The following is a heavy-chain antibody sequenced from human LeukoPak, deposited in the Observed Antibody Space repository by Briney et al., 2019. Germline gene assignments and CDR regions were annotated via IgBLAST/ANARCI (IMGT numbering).Heavy chain of an antibody. Sequence: GESLQISCKGSGYNFASYWIAWVRQMPGKGLEWMGIIYPGDSDIRNSPSFQGQVTISADKSISTAYLQWSSLKASDTAIYYCASYDSTGYNCWGQGTLVTVSS. CDR3: ASYDSTGYNC. D-gene: IGHD3-22*01. CDR1: GYNFASYW. J-gene: IGHJ4*02. V-gene: IGHV5-51*01. CDR2: IYPGDSDI.